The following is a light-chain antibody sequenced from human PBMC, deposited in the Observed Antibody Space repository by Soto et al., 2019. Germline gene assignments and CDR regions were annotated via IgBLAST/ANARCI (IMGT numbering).Light chain of an antibody. CDR3: QQYNDFQYT. Sequence: DIQMTQYPSTLSASVGDGVTITCRASQSIGSWLAWYQQKPGKPPKLLIYKATNLQSGVPSRFSGSGSGTDFSLTISSLQPVDSATYFCQQYNDFQYTFGPGTKLEI. V-gene: IGKV1-5*03. CDR2: KAT. CDR1: QSIGSW. J-gene: IGKJ2*01.